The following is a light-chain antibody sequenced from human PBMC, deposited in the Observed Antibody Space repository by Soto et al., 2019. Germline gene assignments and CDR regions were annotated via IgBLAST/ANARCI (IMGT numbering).Light chain of an antibody. CDR2: HAS. J-gene: IGKJ1*01. Sequence: DIHMTQSPSTLAASVGDRMPITCRASQSISNWLAWYQKKPGTAPKVLIYHASNLQSGVPSRFSGSGSGTEFTLTISSLQPDDFATYYCQQYNSYSFGQGTKVDIK. CDR1: QSISNW. CDR3: QQYNSYS. V-gene: IGKV1-5*01.